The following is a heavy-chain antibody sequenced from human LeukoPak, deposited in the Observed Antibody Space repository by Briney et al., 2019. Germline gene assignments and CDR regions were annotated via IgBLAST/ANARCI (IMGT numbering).Heavy chain of an antibody. CDR1: GGSFSGYY. Sequence: PSETLSLTCAVYGGSFSGYYWSWIRQPPGKGLEWIGAINHSGSTNYNPSLKSRVTISVDTSKNQFSLKLSSVTAADTAVYYCARVRRYGDYVSRSNWFDPWGQGTLVTVSS. J-gene: IGHJ5*02. CDR3: ARVRRYGDYVSRSNWFDP. V-gene: IGHV4-34*01. D-gene: IGHD4-17*01. CDR2: INHSGST.